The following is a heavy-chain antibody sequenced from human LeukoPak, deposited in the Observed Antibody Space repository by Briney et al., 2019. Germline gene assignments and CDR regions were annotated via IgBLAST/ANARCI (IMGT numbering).Heavy chain of an antibody. CDR1: GFSFSSFA. Sequence: GGSLRLSCVASGFSFSSFAMSWVRHAPGKGLEWVSHISIHGDVNHYADSVRGRFAVSRDNARNPLYLHMNSLRDEDTAMYYCSRDLYSIGRFDYWGQGTPVTISS. CDR2: ISIHGDVN. CDR3: SRDLYSIGRFDY. V-gene: IGHV3-48*02. D-gene: IGHD3-3*02. J-gene: IGHJ4*02.